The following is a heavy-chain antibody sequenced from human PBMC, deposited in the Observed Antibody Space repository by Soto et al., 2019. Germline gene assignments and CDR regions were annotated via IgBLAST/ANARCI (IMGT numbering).Heavy chain of an antibody. Sequence: ASVKVSCKASGYTFTGHYIHWVRQAPEPGPEWMGEIGPESGATRYAQKFQGRVTMTRDMSITTVYMELNNLSPDDTAVYYCGRGRSGQIVVFYWGQGTPVTVS. CDR1: GYTFTGHY. CDR2: IGPESGAT. D-gene: IGHD1-26*01. CDR3: GRGRSGQIVVFY. V-gene: IGHV1-2*02. J-gene: IGHJ4*02.